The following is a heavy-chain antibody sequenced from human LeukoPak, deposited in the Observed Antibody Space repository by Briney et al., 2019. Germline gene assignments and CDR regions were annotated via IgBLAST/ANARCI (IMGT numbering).Heavy chain of an antibody. J-gene: IGHJ6*02. CDR1: GFTFSGYW. D-gene: IGHD6-13*01. CDR2: IKQDGSEK. Sequence: PGGSLRLSCAASGFTFSGYWMSWVRQAPGKGLEWVANIKQDGSEKYYVDSVKGRFTISRDNAKNSLYLQMNSLRAEDTAVYYCARERVGSSSWYVFSYYYYGMDVWGQGTTVTVSS. V-gene: IGHV3-7*01. CDR3: ARERVGSSSWYVFSYYYYGMDV.